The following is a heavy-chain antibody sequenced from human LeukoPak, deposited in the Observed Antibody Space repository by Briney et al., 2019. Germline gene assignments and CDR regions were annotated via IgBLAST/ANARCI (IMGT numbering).Heavy chain of an antibody. CDR2: INPNSGAT. CDR3: ARQEAAEDY. Sequence: GASVKVSCKASGGTFSSYAISWVRQAPGQGLEWMGWINPNSGATNYAQQFQGRVTMTRDTSITTAYMELSRLRSDDTAVYYCARQEAAEDYWGQGTLVTVSS. J-gene: IGHJ4*02. V-gene: IGHV1-2*02. CDR1: GGTFSSYA. D-gene: IGHD6-13*01.